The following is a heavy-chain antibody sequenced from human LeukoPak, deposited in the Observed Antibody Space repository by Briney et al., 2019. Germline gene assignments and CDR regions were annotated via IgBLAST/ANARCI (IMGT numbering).Heavy chain of an antibody. D-gene: IGHD1-26*01. CDR2: ISNSSSYI. CDR3: ARANEWELYFDY. J-gene: IGHJ4*02. CDR1: GFTFSSYS. Sequence: AGSLRLSCAASGFTFSSYSMNWVRQAPGKGLEWVSSISNSSSYIYYADSVKGRFTISRDNAKNSLYLQMNSLRAEDTAVYYCARANEWELYFDYWGQGTLVTVSS. V-gene: IGHV3-21*01.